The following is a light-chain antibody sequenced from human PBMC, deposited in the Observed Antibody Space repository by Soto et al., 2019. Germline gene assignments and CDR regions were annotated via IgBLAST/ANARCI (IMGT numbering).Light chain of an antibody. V-gene: IGKV1-39*01. CDR1: QGISSY. CDR2: AAS. Sequence: IQLTPSPSSLSASVGDRVTITCRASQGISSYLNWYEQKPGKAPKLLIYAASSLQSGVPSRFSGSGSGTDVTLTISSLQTEDFATYYCQQSYSTPPTFGQGTKVDIK. CDR3: QQSYSTPPT. J-gene: IGKJ1*01.